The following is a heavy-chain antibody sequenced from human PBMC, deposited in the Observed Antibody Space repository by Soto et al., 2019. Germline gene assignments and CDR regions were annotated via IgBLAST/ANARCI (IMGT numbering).Heavy chain of an antibody. CDR3: AKEVYYGGGYYHFDY. CDR2: ISGSGGST. Sequence: GGSLRLSCTASGFTFSSYAMSWVRQAPGKGLEWVSAISGSGGSTYYADSVKGRFTISRDNSKNTLYLQMNSLRAEDTAVYYCAKEVYYGGGYYHFDYWGQGTLVTVSS. CDR1: GFTFSSYA. J-gene: IGHJ4*02. D-gene: IGHD3-22*01. V-gene: IGHV3-23*01.